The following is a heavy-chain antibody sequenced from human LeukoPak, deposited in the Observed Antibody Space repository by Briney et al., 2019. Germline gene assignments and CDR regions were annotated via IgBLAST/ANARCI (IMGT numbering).Heavy chain of an antibody. V-gene: IGHV3-13*01. CDR3: ARADKGGYYDY. Sequence: GGSLRLSCAASGFTFSSSYMHWVRQAAGKSLEWVSAIGTSADTYYPGSVKGRFTISRENARSSLYLQMNNLRAGDTAVYYCARADKGGYYDYWGRGTLVTVSS. D-gene: IGHD2-15*01. CDR2: IGTSADT. J-gene: IGHJ4*02. CDR1: GFTFSSSY.